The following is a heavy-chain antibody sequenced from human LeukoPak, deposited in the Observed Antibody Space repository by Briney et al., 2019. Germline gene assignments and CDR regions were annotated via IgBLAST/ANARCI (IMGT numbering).Heavy chain of an antibody. Sequence: LRLSCAASGFTFSDYYMSWIRQHPGKGLEWIGYIYYSGSTYYNPSLKSRVTISVDTSKNQFSLKLSSVTAEDTAVYYCARGDSHLGYRSSTSCYKTSNGMDVWGQGTTVTVSS. CDR1: GFTFSDYY. V-gene: IGHV4-31*02. J-gene: IGHJ6*02. CDR3: ARGDSHLGYRSSTSCYKTSNGMDV. CDR2: IYYSGST. D-gene: IGHD2-2*02.